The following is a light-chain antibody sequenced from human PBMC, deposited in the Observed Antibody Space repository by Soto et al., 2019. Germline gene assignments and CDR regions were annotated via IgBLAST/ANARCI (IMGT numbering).Light chain of an antibody. J-gene: IGKJ2*01. CDR2: DAS. V-gene: IGKV3-20*01. CDR3: QQYDSSPYT. Sequence: EIVLTQSPGTLSLSPGERATLSCRASQSVSSSYLAWHQQKPGQAPRLLIYDASSRATGIPDRFSGSGSGTDFTLTISRLEPEDFAVYYCQQYDSSPYTFGQGTKLEIK. CDR1: QSVSSSY.